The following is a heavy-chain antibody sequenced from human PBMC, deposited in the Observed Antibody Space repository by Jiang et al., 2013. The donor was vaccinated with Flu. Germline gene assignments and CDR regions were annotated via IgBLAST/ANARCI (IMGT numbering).Heavy chain of an antibody. D-gene: IGHD2-15*01. J-gene: IGHJ4*02. V-gene: IGHV3-49*02. Sequence: EWVGFIRSQAYGGTTEYAASVKGRFTISRDDSKSIAYLQMSSLKTEDTAVYYCTRSRIWCSGGNCYPYYFDYWGQGTLVTVSS. CDR3: TRSRIWCSGGNCYPYYFDY. CDR2: IRSQAYGGTT.